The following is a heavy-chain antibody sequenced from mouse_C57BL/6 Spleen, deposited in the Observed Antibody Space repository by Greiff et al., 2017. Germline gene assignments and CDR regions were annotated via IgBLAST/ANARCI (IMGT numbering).Heavy chain of an antibody. V-gene: IGHV1-64*01. D-gene: IGHD6-1*01. CDR3: SNSEDGQPWGFAY. CDR1: GYTFTSYW. Sequence: QVQLQQPGAELVKPGASVKLSCKASGYTFTSYWMHWVKQRPGQGLEWIGMIHPNSGSTNYNEKFKSKATLNVDKSSSTAYMQLSSLTSEDSAVYYCSNSEDGQPWGFAYWGQGTLVTVSA. CDR2: IHPNSGST. J-gene: IGHJ3*01.